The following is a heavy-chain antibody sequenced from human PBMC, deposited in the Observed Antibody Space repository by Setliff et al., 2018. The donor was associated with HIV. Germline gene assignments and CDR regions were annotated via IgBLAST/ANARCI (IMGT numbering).Heavy chain of an antibody. Sequence: GGSLRLSCAASGFTFNNFAMSWVRQAPGKGLEWVSAISGDGGRTYFAGPVEGRFSTSRDNSKHTMDLEMNSLRAEDTAIYYCAKENGIDSYFHYWGQGTLVTVSS. CDR3: AKENGIDSYFHY. CDR1: GFTFNNFA. D-gene: IGHD1-26*01. CDR2: ISGDGGRT. J-gene: IGHJ4*02. V-gene: IGHV3-23*01.